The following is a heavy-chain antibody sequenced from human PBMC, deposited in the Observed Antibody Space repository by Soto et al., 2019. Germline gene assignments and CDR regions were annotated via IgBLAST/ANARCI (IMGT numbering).Heavy chain of an antibody. Sequence: SSETLSLTCTVSGGSISSSSYYWGWIRQPPGKGLEWIGSIYYSGSTYYNPSLKSRVTISVDTSKNQFSLKLSSVTAADTAVYYCARHLNSITIFGVVSTGFDYWGQGTLVTVSS. V-gene: IGHV4-39*01. J-gene: IGHJ4*02. CDR1: GGSISSSSYY. CDR2: IYYSGST. D-gene: IGHD3-3*01. CDR3: ARHLNSITIFGVVSTGFDY.